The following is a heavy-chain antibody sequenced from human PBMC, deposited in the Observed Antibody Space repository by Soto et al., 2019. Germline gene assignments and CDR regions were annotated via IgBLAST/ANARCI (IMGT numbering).Heavy chain of an antibody. Sequence: QVQLQESGPGLVKPSETLSLTCTVSGGSISSYYWSWIRQPPGKGLEWIGYIYYSGSTNYNPSLKSPVTISVDTFKNQFSLKLSSVTAADTAVYYSVRNMPHYSDSESNYYFDYWGQGTLVTVSS. CDR2: IYYSGST. V-gene: IGHV4-59*08. D-gene: IGHD4-17*01. CDR1: GGSISSYY. J-gene: IGHJ4*02. CDR3: VRNMPHYSDSESNYYFDY.